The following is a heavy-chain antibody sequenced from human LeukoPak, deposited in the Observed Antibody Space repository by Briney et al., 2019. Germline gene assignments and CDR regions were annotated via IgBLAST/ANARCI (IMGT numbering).Heavy chain of an antibody. Sequence: KESGPTLVKPTQTLTLTCTFSGFSLSTSGVGVGWIRQSPGKALEWLALIYWDDDKRYSPSLKSRLTITKDTSKNQVVLTMTNMDPVDTATYYCARSTDSSGYYIKGDFDYWGQGTLVTVSS. CDR1: GFSLSTSGVG. J-gene: IGHJ4*02. V-gene: IGHV2-5*02. D-gene: IGHD3-22*01. CDR2: IYWDDDK. CDR3: ARSTDSSGYYIKGDFDY.